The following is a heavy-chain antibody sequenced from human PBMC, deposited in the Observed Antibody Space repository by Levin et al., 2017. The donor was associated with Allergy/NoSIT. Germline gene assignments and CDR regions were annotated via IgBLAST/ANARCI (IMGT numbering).Heavy chain of an antibody. CDR1: GYTFTSYG. D-gene: IGHD2-21*02. CDR2: ISTYNGNT. CDR3: ARGDDYFDY. J-gene: IGHJ4*02. Sequence: GGSLRLSCKASGYTFTSYGISWVRQAPGQGLEWMGWISTYNGNTNYAQKVQGRVTMTTDTSTSTAYMELRSLSSDDTAVYYCARGDDYFDYWGQGTLVTVSS. V-gene: IGHV1-18*01.